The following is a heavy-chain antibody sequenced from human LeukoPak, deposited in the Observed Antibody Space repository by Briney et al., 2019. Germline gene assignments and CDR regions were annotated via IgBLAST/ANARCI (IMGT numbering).Heavy chain of an antibody. D-gene: IGHD6-6*01. CDR2: ISGSGGST. V-gene: IGHV3-23*01. Sequence: PGRSLRLSCAASGFTFSSYAMSWVRQAPGKGLEWVSAISGSGGSTYYADSVKGRFTISRDNSKNTLYLQMNSLRAEDTAVYYCAKDQIMFGSSSFFDYWGQGTLVTVSS. CDR3: AKDQIMFGSSSFFDY. CDR1: GFTFSSYA. J-gene: IGHJ4*02.